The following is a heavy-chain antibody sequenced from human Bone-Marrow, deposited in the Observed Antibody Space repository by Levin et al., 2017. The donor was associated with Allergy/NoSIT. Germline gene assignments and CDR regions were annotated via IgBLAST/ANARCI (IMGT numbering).Heavy chain of an antibody. CDR2: IDTKTGNP. CDR1: GYTFTSQF. J-gene: IGHJ4*02. Sequence: ASVKVSCKASGYTFTSQFMNWVRQAPGQGPEWMGWIDTKTGNPMYAQGCTGRCVFSLDTSVNTAYLQISSLKADDTAVYYCASWADYRSGLTGPFDYWGQGTLVTVSS. CDR3: ASWADYRSGLTGPFDY. D-gene: IGHD6-19*01. V-gene: IGHV7-4-1*02.